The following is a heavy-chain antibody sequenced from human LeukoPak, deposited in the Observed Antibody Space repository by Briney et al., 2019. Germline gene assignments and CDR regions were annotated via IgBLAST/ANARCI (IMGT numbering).Heavy chain of an antibody. D-gene: IGHD5-18*01. Sequence: GGSLRLSCAASGFTFSSYWMHWVRQAPGKGLVWVSRINGDGTGTTYADSVKGRFTIFRDNAKNTLSLQMNSLRAEDTAVYYCARDSHGYPLDYWGQGTLVTVSS. CDR3: ARDSHGYPLDY. J-gene: IGHJ4*02. CDR2: INGDGTGT. CDR1: GFTFSSYW. V-gene: IGHV3-74*01.